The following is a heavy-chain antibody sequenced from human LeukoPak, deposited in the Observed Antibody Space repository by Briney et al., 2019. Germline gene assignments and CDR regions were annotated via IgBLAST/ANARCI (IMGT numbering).Heavy chain of an antibody. CDR3: ARVQGYCSSTSCYFDY. CDR2: INWNGGST. V-gene: IGHV3-20*04. J-gene: IGHJ4*02. Sequence: GGSLRLSCAASGFTFDDYGMSWVRQAPGKGLEWVSGINWNGGSTGYADSVKGRFTISRDNAKNSLYLQMNSLRAEDTALYYCARVQGYCSSTSCYFDYWGQGTLVTVSS. CDR1: GFTFDDYG. D-gene: IGHD2-2*01.